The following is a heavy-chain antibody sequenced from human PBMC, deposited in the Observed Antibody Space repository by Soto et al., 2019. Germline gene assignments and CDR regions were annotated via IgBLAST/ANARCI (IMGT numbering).Heavy chain of an antibody. Sequence: GGSLRLSCAASGFTVSSNYMSWVRQAPGKGLEWVSAISGSGGSTYYADSVKGRFTISRDNSKNTLYLQMNSLRAEDTAVYYCAKVGGNFDYWGQGTLVTVSS. CDR2: ISGSGGST. V-gene: IGHV3-23*01. CDR1: GFTVSSNY. J-gene: IGHJ4*02. D-gene: IGHD2-15*01. CDR3: AKVGGNFDY.